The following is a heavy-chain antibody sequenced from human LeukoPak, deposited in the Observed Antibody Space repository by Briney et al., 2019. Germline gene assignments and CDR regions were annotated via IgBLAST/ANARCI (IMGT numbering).Heavy chain of an antibody. CDR1: GFTFSNYA. J-gene: IGHJ3*02. Sequence: GGPLRLSCVASGFTFSNYAMSWVRQAPGKGLEWVSALSGSGGVTYYADSVEGRFTISRDNSKNTLYLQMHSLRAEDTAVYYCANLDAFDIWGPGTMVTVSS. CDR2: LSGSGGVT. CDR3: ANLDAFDI. V-gene: IGHV3-23*01.